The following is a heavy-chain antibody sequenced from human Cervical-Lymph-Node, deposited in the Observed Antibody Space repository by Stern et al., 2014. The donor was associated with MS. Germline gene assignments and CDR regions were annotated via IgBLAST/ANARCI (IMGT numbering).Heavy chain of an antibody. CDR1: GFSLSTSGMC. CDR3: ARTRRVRGAHWFDP. Sequence: QVTLRESGPALVKPTQTLTLTCTFSGFSLSTSGMCVSWIRQPPGKALEWLALIDWDDAKSYSTSLKTRLNIPKDNSTHQGVLTLTNMDPVDTATYYCARTRRVRGAHWFDPWGQGTLVTVSS. J-gene: IGHJ5*02. D-gene: IGHD3-10*01. V-gene: IGHV2-70*01. CDR2: IDWDDAK.